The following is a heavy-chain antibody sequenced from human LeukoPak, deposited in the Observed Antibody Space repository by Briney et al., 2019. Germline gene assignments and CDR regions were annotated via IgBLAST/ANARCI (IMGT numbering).Heavy chain of an antibody. CDR1: GYTFTIYG. J-gene: IGHJ6*03. CDR3: ARAKGVGATGYMDV. V-gene: IGHV1-18*01. CDR2: ISAYNGNT. D-gene: IGHD1-26*01. Sequence: GASVKVSCKASGYTFTIYGISWVRQAPGQGLEWMGWISAYNGNTNYAQKLQGRVTMTTDTSTSTVYMELSSLRSEDTAVYYCARAKGVGATGYMDVWGKGTTVTVSS.